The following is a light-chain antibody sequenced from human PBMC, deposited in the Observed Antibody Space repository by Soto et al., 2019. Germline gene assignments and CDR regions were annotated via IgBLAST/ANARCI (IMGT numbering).Light chain of an antibody. J-gene: IGLJ1*01. CDR1: SSDVGGYNY. CDR2: EVS. CDR3: SSYTSSSTLYV. V-gene: IGLV2-14*01. Sequence: QSVPTQPASASGSPGQSITISCTGTSSDVGGYNYVSWYQQHPVKAPKLMIYEVSNRPSGVSNRFSGSKSGNTASLTISGLQAEDEADYYCSSYTSSSTLYVFGTGTKVTVL.